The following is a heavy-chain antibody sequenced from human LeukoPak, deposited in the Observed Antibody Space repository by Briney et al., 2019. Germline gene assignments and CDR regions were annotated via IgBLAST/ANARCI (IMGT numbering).Heavy chain of an antibody. Sequence: SVKVSCKASGGTFSSYAISWVRQAPGQGLEWMGRIIPIFGTANYAQKFQGRVTITTAESTSTAYMELSSLRSEDTAVYYCASTLLLRPYYFDYWGQGTLVTVSS. V-gene: IGHV1-69*05. CDR3: ASTLLLRPYYFDY. D-gene: IGHD3-22*01. CDR1: GGTFSSYA. J-gene: IGHJ4*02. CDR2: IIPIFGTA.